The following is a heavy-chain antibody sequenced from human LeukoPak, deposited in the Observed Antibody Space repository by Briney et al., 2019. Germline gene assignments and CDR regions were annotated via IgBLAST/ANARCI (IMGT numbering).Heavy chain of an antibody. J-gene: IGHJ4*02. CDR3: ARQTGGYCSGTTCYTYDY. V-gene: IGHV4-39*01. CDR1: GGSINSDSYY. CDR2: IYYTGYT. Sequence: PSETLSLTCTVSGGSINSDSYYWGWIRQPPGKGLEWIGSIYYTGYTFYNPSLKSRDTMSVDTSKNQFSLKLTSVTAADTAVYYCARQTGGYCSGTTCYTYDYWGQGTLVTVSS. D-gene: IGHD2-2*02.